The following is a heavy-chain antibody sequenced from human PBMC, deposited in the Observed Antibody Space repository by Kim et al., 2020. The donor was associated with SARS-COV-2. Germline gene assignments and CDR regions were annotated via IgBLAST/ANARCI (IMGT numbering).Heavy chain of an antibody. CDR3: ARHPPWAADKGGFDS. V-gene: IGHV4-39*01. Sequence: SETLSLTCTVSGGSVSSGSFFWAWIRQPPGTGLEWIASFSYSGSTYYNPSLKSRLATSLDTSKNQFSLKLSSVTAADTAVYYCARHPPWAADKGGFDSWGQGSLVTVSS. CDR2: FSYSGST. D-gene: IGHD6-13*01. CDR1: GGSVSSGSFF. J-gene: IGHJ5*01.